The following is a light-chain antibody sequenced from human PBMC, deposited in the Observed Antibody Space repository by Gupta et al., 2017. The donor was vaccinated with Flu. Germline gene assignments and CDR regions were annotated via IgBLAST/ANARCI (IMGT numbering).Light chain of an antibody. CDR2: GAS. J-gene: IGKJ4*01. V-gene: IGKV3-20*01. Sequence: ERATRSCRASQSLSNNYVAWYQQKPGQSPKLLIYGASSRATGIADRFGGSGSGTDFTLTISGLEAEDFAVYYCQQYDTSPLTFGGGTKVEIK. CDR1: QSLSNNY. CDR3: QQYDTSPLT.